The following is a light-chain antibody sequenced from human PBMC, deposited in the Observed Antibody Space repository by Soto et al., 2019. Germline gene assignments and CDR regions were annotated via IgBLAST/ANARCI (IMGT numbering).Light chain of an antibody. CDR1: SSNIGAGYD. CDR2: RNS. CDR3: QSYDSSLSRV. Sequence: QSALTQPPSVSGAPGQRVTISCTGSSSNIGAGYDVHWYQQLPGTAPKLLIYRNSNRPSGVPDRFSGSKSGTSASLAITGLQAEDEADYYCQSYDSSLSRVFGGGTKLTVL. J-gene: IGLJ3*02. V-gene: IGLV1-40*01.